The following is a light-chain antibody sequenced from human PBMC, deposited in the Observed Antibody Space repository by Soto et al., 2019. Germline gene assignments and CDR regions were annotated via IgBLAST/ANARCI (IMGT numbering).Light chain of an antibody. J-gene: IGLJ1*01. CDR1: SSDVGGYNY. Sequence: ALTQPRSVSGSPGQSVTISCTGTSSDVGGYNYVSWYQQHPGKAPKLMIYDVSKRPSGVPDRFSGSKSGNTASLTISGLQAEDEADYYCCSYAGSYTSPYVFGTGTKVTVL. CDR2: DVS. V-gene: IGLV2-11*01. CDR3: CSYAGSYTSPYV.